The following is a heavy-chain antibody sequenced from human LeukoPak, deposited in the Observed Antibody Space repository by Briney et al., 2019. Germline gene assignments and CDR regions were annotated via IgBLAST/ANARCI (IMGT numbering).Heavy chain of an antibody. Sequence: PGGSLRLSCVGSGFSFSNAWMSWVRQAPGKGLEWVGRIRSETDGGTTDYGAPVKGGFTISRDDSKNTLYLQMNSLQTEDTAVYFCTIEYMWGQGTLVTVSS. CDR1: GFSFSNAW. J-gene: IGHJ4*02. CDR2: IRSETDGGTT. CDR3: TIEYM. V-gene: IGHV3-15*01. D-gene: IGHD2/OR15-2a*01.